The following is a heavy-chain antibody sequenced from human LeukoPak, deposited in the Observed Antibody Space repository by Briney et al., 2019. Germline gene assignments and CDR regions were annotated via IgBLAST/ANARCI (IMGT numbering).Heavy chain of an antibody. CDR1: GFTFSDHY. J-gene: IGHJ4*02. CDR3: TRRRFYFDY. V-gene: IGHV3-72*01. Sequence: AGSLRLSCAASGFTFSDHYMDWVRQAPGKGHEWVGRIGNKVNTYTPEYAASVKGRFTISRDDSKNSLYLQMNSLKTEDTAVYYCTRRRFYFDYWGQGTLVTVSS. CDR2: IGNKVNTYTP.